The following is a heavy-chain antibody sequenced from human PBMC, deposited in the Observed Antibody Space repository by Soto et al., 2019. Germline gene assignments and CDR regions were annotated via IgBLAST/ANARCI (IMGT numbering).Heavy chain of an antibody. CDR2: IYTSGST. CDR1: GGSISSYY. Sequence: PSETLSLTFTVSGGSISSYYWSGIRQPAGKGLEWIGRIYTSGSTNYNPSLKSRVTMSVDTSKNQCSLKLSSVTAAETAVYYCAREMTASQWIQLWYDYYYGMDVWGQGTTVTVSS. J-gene: IGHJ6*02. D-gene: IGHD5-18*01. V-gene: IGHV4-4*07. CDR3: AREMTASQWIQLWYDYYYGMDV.